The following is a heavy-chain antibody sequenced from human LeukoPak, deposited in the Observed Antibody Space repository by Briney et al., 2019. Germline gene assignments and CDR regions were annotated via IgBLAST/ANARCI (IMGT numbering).Heavy chain of an antibody. D-gene: IGHD5-24*01. V-gene: IGHV3-21*01. CDR3: ARNRGWRQFDS. J-gene: IGHJ4*02. CDR2: ITATSSYI. Sequence: GGSLRLSCAASGFTFSSYSMNWVRQAPRKGLEWVSSITATSSYIYYADSVKGRFTISRDNAKNSLYLQMNNLRAEDTAVYYCARNRGWRQFDSWGQGTLVTVSS. CDR1: GFTFSSYS.